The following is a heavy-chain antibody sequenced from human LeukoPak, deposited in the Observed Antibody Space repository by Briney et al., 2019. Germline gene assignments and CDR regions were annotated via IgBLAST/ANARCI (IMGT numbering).Heavy chain of an antibody. V-gene: IGHV1-2*02. CDR1: GYTFTDYY. Sequence: ASVKVSCKTSGYTFTDYYIHWVRQAPGQGLEWMGWINPNSGETNSAQKFQGRVTMTGDTSISTVYMELRRVTSDDTAVYYCARDRDYSNTERGFDYWGQGTLATVSS. CDR2: INPNSGET. D-gene: IGHD4-11*01. CDR3: ARDRDYSNTERGFDY. J-gene: IGHJ4*02.